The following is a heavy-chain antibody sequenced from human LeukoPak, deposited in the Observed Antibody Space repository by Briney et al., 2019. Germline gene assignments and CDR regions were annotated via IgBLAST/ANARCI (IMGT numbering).Heavy chain of an antibody. CDR1: GGSISSYY. D-gene: IGHD3-3*01. V-gene: IGHV4-59*12. CDR3: ARELGPDSDYDFWSGYFQGGYFDY. Sequence: PSETLSLTCTVPGGSISSYYWSWIRQPPGKGLEWIGYIYYSGSTNYNPSLKSRVTISVDTSKNQFSLKLSSVTAADTAVYYCARELGPDSDYDFWSGYFQGGYFDYWGQGTLVTVSS. J-gene: IGHJ4*02. CDR2: IYYSGST.